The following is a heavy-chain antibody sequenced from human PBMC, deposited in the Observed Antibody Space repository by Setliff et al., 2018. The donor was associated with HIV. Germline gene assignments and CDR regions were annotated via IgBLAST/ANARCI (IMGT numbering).Heavy chain of an antibody. Sequence: SETLSLTCTVSGGSISSTSYYWGWIRQPPGKGPEWIGSIYHSGSSYYSPSLKSRVTLFLDTSKNQFSLTLNSLTAADTAVYYCARLAGQRTIAAADYFFDFWGQGALVTVSS. D-gene: IGHD6-13*01. CDR2: IYHSGSS. CDR1: GGSISSTSYY. CDR3: ARLAGQRTIAAADYFFDF. V-gene: IGHV4-39*01. J-gene: IGHJ4*02.